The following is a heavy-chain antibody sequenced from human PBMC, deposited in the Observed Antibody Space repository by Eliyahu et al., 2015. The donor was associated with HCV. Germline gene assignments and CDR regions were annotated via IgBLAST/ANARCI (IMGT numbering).Heavy chain of an antibody. V-gene: IGHV1-18*01. CDR2: ISGNNGNT. CDR3: ARGGVSAPNGMDV. J-gene: IGHJ6*02. D-gene: IGHD6-6*01. CDR1: GYXFTSHG. Sequence: QVQLVQSGAEVKKAGASVXVSCKASGYXFTSHGMSWVRQAPGQGLEWMGWISGNNGNTNYGQKFQGRVTMTTDTSTSTAYMELRSLRSDDTAVYYCARGGVSAPNGMDVWGQGTTVTVSS.